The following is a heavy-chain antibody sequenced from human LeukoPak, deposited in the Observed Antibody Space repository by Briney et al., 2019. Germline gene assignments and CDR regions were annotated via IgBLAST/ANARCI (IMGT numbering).Heavy chain of an antibody. CDR2: ISYDGSNK. D-gene: IGHD3-9*01. CDR1: GFTFSSYA. Sequence: PGGSLRLSCAASGFTFSSYAMHWVRQAPGKGLEWVAVISYDGSNKYYADSVKGRFTISRDNSKNTLYLQMNSLRAEDTAVYYCAKAPSEGDDWLLLADYWGQGTLVTVSS. J-gene: IGHJ4*02. V-gene: IGHV3-30-3*01. CDR3: AKAPSEGDDWLLLADY.